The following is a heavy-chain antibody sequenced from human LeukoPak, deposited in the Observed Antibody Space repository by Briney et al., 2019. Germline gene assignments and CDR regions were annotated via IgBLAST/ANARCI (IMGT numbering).Heavy chain of an antibody. D-gene: IGHD1-26*01. CDR1: GYTFTSYG. V-gene: IGHV1-69*13. CDR3: ARGGARVGVGPEYYYYGMDV. Sequence: SVKVSCKASGYTFTSYGISWVRQAPGQGLEWMGGIIPIFGTANYAQKFQGRVTITADESTSTAYMELSSLRSEDTAVYYCARGGARVGVGPEYYYYGMDVWGQGTTVTVSS. J-gene: IGHJ6*02. CDR2: IIPIFGTA.